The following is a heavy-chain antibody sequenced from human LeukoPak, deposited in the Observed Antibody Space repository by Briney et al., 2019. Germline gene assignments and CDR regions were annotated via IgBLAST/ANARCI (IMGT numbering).Heavy chain of an antibody. CDR2: ISYDGSNK. V-gene: IGHV3-30*04. Sequence: PGGSLRLSCAASGFTFSSYAMHWVRQAPGKGLEWVAVISYDGSNKYYADSVKGRFTISRDNSKNTLYLQMNSLRAEDTAVYYCARDSVYCSGGSCYPNRFDPWGQGTLVTVSS. J-gene: IGHJ5*02. CDR3: ARDSVYCSGGSCYPNRFDP. CDR1: GFTFSSYA. D-gene: IGHD2-15*01.